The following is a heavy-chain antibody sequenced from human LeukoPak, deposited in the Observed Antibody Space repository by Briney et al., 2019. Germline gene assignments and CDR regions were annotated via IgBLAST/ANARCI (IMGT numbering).Heavy chain of an antibody. V-gene: IGHV1-69*05. D-gene: IGHD6-13*01. CDR1: GGTFSSYA. Sequence: GASVKVSCKASGGTFSSYAISWVRQAPGQGLEWMGGIIPIFGTANYAQKFQGRVTITTDESTSTAYMELSSLRPEDTAVYYCARDLKLVLGNWFDPWGQGTLVTVSS. CDR3: ARDLKLVLGNWFDP. J-gene: IGHJ5*02. CDR2: IIPIFGTA.